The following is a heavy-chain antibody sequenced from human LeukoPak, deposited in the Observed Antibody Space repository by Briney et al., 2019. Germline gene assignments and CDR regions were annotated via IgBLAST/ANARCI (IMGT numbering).Heavy chain of an antibody. Sequence: GGSLRLSCAASGFTFSSYGMHWVRQAPGKGQEWVALISYDGSNKYYADTVKGRLTISRDNSKNTLYLQMNSLRAEDTAVYYCAKDLSGSGSYLGLWGQGTLVTVSS. CDR2: ISYDGSNK. V-gene: IGHV3-30*18. CDR3: AKDLSGSGSYLGL. J-gene: IGHJ4*02. D-gene: IGHD3-10*01. CDR1: GFTFSSYG.